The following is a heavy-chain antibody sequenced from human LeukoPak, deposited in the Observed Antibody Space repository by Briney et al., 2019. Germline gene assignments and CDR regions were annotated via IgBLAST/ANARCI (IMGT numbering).Heavy chain of an antibody. CDR2: IYYSGST. CDR1: GDSVSSNSAA. D-gene: IGHD6-19*01. Sequence: SQTLSLTCAISGDSVSSNSAAWNWIRQPPGKGLEWIGYIYYSGSTNYNPSLKSRVTISVDTSKNQFSLKLSSVTAADTAVYYCARGGWYPESFQHWGQGALVTVSS. CDR3: ARGGWYPESFQH. J-gene: IGHJ1*01. V-gene: IGHV4-61*01.